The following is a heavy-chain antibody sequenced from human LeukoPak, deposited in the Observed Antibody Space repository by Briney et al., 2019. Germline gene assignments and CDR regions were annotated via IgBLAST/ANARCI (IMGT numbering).Heavy chain of an antibody. CDR2: ISYDGSNK. CDR3: AKDLIAVAGLFDY. V-gene: IGHV3-30*18. Sequence: GGSLRLSCAASGFTLSSYGMHWGRQARGKGREGVAVISYDGSNKYYADSVKGRFTISRDNSKNTLYLQMNSLRAEDTAVYYCAKDLIAVAGLFDYWGQGTLVTVSS. D-gene: IGHD6-19*01. CDR1: GFTLSSYG. J-gene: IGHJ4*02.